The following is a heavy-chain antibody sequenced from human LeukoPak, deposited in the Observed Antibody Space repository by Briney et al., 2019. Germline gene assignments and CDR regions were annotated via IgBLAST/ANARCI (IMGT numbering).Heavy chain of an antibody. CDR1: GFTFTSYG. D-gene: IGHD5-18*01. V-gene: IGHV3-30*03. J-gene: IGHJ3*02. CDR2: ISYDGSNK. Sequence: GGSLRLSCAASGFTFTSYGIHWVRQVPGKGLEWVAVISYDGSNKYYADSVKGRFTISRDNSKNTLYLQMNSLRAEDTAVYYCARIQLWPDHDAFDIWGQGTMVTVSS. CDR3: ARIQLWPDHDAFDI.